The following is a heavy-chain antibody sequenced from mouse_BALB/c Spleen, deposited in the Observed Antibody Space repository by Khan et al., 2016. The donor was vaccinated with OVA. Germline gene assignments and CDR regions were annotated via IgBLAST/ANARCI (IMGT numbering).Heavy chain of an antibody. CDR1: GFTFSNYT. D-gene: IGHD6-1*01. Sequence: EVELVESGGGLVKPGGSLKLSCAASGFTFSNYTMSWVRQTPETRLEWVASISSGGFTYYSDRVMGRFTISRDNARNILYLQMSSLRSADTATDYCTEGLFRYYFDYWGQGTTLTVSS. J-gene: IGHJ2*01. CDR3: TEGLFRYYFDY. V-gene: IGHV5-6-5*01. CDR2: ISSGGFT.